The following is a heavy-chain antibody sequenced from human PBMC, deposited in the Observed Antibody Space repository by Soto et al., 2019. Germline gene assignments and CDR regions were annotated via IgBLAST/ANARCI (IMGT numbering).Heavy chain of an antibody. J-gene: IGHJ5*02. CDR2: IIPIFGTA. V-gene: IGHV1-69*12. CDR3: ARRQPDNWNYLYNWFDP. Sequence: QVQLVQSGAEVKKPGSSVKVSCKASGGTFSSYAISWVRQAPGQGLEWMGGIIPIFGTANYAQKFQGRVTITADESTSTAFMELSSLRSEDTVVYYCARRQPDNWNYLYNWFDPWGQGTLVTVSS. D-gene: IGHD1-7*01. CDR1: GGTFSSYA.